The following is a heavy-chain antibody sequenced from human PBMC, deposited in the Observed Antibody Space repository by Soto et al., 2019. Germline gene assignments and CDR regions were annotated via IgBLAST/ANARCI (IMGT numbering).Heavy chain of an antibody. V-gene: IGHV3-23*01. D-gene: IGHD2-2*01. J-gene: IGHJ4*02. CDR3: ATARHCSSAACPAAE. CDR1: GFPFSTSG. CDR2: IGPNPVNI. Sequence: EVQLLESGGGLVQPGGSLRLSCAASGFPFSTSGMLWVRQPPGEGLEWVSAIGPNPVNINYRDSVKGRFTISRDNSRNTVCLQMSALRAEDTALYYCATARHCSSAACPAAEWGQGTLITVS.